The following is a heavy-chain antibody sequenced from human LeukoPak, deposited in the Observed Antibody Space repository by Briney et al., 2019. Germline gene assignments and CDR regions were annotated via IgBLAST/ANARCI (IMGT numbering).Heavy chain of an antibody. J-gene: IGHJ4*02. D-gene: IGHD2-2*01. V-gene: IGHV3-30*02. CDR1: GFTFSSYG. CDR2: IRYDGSNK. CDR3: AKDGPPYCSSTSCYFVHFDY. Sequence: GGSLRLSCAASGFTFSSYGMHWVRQAPGKGLEWVAFIRYDGSNKYYADSVKGRFTISRDNSKNTLYLQMNSLRAEDTAVYYCAKDGPPYCSSTSCYFVHFDYWGQGTLVTVSS.